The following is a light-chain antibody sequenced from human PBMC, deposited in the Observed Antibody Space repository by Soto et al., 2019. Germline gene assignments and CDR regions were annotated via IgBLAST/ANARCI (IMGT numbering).Light chain of an antibody. V-gene: IGLV2-14*01. Sequence: QSALTQPASVSGSPGQSITISCTGTSSDVGGYNYVSWYQQHPGKAPKLIIYEVNNRPSGVSNRFSGSKSVNTASLTISGLQAEDEADYYCSSHSSSSAYYVFGTGTKLTVL. CDR3: SSHSSSSAYYV. J-gene: IGLJ1*01. CDR2: EVN. CDR1: SSDVGGYNY.